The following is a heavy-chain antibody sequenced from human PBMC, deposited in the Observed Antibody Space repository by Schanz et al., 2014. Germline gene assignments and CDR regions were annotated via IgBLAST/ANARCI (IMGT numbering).Heavy chain of an antibody. CDR1: GFTFSNHA. CDR2: IGGSGDST. J-gene: IGHJ4*02. Sequence: EVPLLESGGGLVQPGGSLRLSCAASGFTFSNHALSWVRQAPGKGLEWVSGIGGSGDSTHYADSVKGRFIISRDNTKNSLFLQMNSLSAEDAAVYYCAKVAPAAAYLDSWGLGTLVTVSS. D-gene: IGHD2-2*01. CDR3: AKVAPAAAYLDS. V-gene: IGHV3-23*01.